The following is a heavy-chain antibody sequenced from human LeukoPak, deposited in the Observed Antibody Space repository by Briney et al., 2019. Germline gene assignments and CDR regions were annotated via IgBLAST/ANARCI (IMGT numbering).Heavy chain of an antibody. CDR3: ARVSSGWYGFGY. V-gene: IGHV1-18*04. CDR2: ISAYNGNT. D-gene: IGHD6-19*01. J-gene: IGHJ4*02. Sequence: ASVKVSCKASGYTFTSYGISWVRQAPGQGLEWMGWISAYNGNTNYAQKLQGRATMTTDTSTSTAYLELRGLRSDDTAVYYCARVSSGWYGFGYWGQGTLVTVSS. CDR1: GYTFTSYG.